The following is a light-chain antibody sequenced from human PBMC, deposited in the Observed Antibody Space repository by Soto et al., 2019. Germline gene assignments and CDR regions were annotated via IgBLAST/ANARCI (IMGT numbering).Light chain of an antibody. V-gene: IGLV2-23*02. J-gene: IGLJ3*02. Sequence: QSALTQPASVSGSPGQSITISCTGTSSDVGSYNLVSWYQQHPGTVPKLLIYEVNNRPSGVSNRFSGSKSGNTASLTISGLLDADEADYYCCTYIGNDAWVFGGGTKLTVL. CDR3: CTYIGNDAWV. CDR2: EVN. CDR1: SSDVGSYNL.